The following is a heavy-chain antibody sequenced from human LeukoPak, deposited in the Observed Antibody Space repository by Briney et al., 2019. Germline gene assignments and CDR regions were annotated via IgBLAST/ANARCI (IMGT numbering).Heavy chain of an antibody. V-gene: IGHV4-39*07. D-gene: IGHD4-17*01. Sequence: SETLSLTCSVSGGSISSSGHYWGWIRQPPEKGLDWIGSIYSNGNTYYNPSVKSRVTISVDTSKNQFSLKLTSVTAAETAVYYCARSATVTTGYFDYWGQGALVTVSS. CDR3: ARSATVTTGYFDY. CDR1: GGSISSSGHY. J-gene: IGHJ4*02. CDR2: IYSNGNT.